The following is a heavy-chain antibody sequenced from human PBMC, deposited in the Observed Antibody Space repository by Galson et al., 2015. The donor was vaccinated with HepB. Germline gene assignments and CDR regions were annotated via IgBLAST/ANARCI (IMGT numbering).Heavy chain of an antibody. J-gene: IGHJ3*02. V-gene: IGHV3-74*01. CDR1: GFTFSSYW. CDR3: ARPSYDSSGWDDAFDI. CDR2: INSDGSST. D-gene: IGHD3-22*01. Sequence: SLRLSCAASGFTFSSYWMHWVRQAPGKGLVWVSRINSDGSSTSYADSVKGRFTISRDNAKNTLYLQMNSLRAEDTAVYYCARPSYDSSGWDDAFDIWGQGTMVTVSS.